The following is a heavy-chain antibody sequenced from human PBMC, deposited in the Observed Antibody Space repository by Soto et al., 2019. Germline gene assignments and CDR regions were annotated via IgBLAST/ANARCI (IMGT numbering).Heavy chain of an antibody. D-gene: IGHD6-13*01. CDR1: GYTFTGYY. CDR2: INPNSGGT. CDR3: ARAGVGYRAAAGTHPEYYYYYMDV. J-gene: IGHJ6*03. V-gene: IGHV1-2*04. Sequence: GASVKVSCKASGYTFTGYYMHWVRQAPGQGLEWMGWINPNSGGTNYAQKFQGWVTMTRDTSISTAYMELSRLRSDDTAVYYCARAGVGYRAAAGTHPEYYYYYMDVWGKGTTVTVSS.